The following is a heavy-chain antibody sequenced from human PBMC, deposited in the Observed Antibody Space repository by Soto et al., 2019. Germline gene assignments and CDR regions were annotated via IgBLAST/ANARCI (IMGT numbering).Heavy chain of an antibody. J-gene: IGHJ4*02. Sequence: QVQLVQSGAEVKKPGSSVKVSCKASGGTFSSYSINWVRQAPGQGLEWMGEIIPIFGTANYAQKFQGRVTITADESTSTAYMELSSLRSENTAVYYCATDGLRHSGGIDYWGQGTLVTVSS. CDR1: GGTFSSYS. V-gene: IGHV1-69*01. CDR2: IIPIFGTA. D-gene: IGHD3-16*01. CDR3: ATDGLRHSGGIDY.